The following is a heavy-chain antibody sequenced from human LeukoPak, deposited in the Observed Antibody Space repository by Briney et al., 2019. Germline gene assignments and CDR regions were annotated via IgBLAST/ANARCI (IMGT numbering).Heavy chain of an antibody. CDR2: IYASGTT. CDR3: ARVKTTISYYYMDV. CDR1: GDSISGYF. J-gene: IGHJ6*03. D-gene: IGHD3-3*01. Sequence: SETLSLTCTVSGDSISGYFWSWIRQPPGKRLEWIGRIYASGTTNYNPFLQSRVTISGDTSKNQVSLKLSSVTAADTAIYYCARVKTTISYYYMDVWGKGTTVIVSS. V-gene: IGHV4-59*01.